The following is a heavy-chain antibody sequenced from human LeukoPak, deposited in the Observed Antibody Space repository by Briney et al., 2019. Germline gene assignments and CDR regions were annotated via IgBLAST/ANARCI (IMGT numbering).Heavy chain of an antibody. CDR3: AREGAQTNYGGTTL. V-gene: IGHV4-59*12. D-gene: IGHD4-23*01. J-gene: IGHJ4*02. CDR1: GGSISSYY. Sequence: SETLSLTCTVSGGSISSYYWSWIRQPPGKGLEWIGYIYYSGSTYYNPSLKSRVTISIDTSKNQFSLRLSSVTAADTAVYYCAREGAQTNYGGTTLWGQGTLVTVSS. CDR2: IYYSGST.